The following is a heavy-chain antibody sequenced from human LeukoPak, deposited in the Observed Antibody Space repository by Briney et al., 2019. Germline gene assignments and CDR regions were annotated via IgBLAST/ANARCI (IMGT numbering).Heavy chain of an antibody. CDR2: IYYSGST. CDR1: GGSISSYY. CDR3: ARDIGHSSGWTGELDY. Sequence: SETLSLTCTVSGGSISSYYWSWIRQPPGKGLEWIGYIYYSGSTNYNPSLKSRVTISVDTSKNQFSLKLSSVTAADTAVYYCARDIGHSSGWTGELDYWGQGTLVTVSS. V-gene: IGHV4-59*01. D-gene: IGHD6-19*01. J-gene: IGHJ4*02.